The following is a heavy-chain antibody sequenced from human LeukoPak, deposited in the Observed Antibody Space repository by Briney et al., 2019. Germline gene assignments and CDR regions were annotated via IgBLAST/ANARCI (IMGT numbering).Heavy chain of an antibody. V-gene: IGHV1-24*01. D-gene: IGHD3-10*01. J-gene: IGHJ4*02. Sequence: ASVKVSCKVSGYTVTELSMHWVRQAPGKGLEWMGGFDPEDGETIYAQRFQGRVTMTEDTSTDTAYMELSSLRSEDTAVYYCATLGIWFGDPLSNGDYWGQGTLVTVSS. CDR3: ATLGIWFGDPLSNGDY. CDR2: FDPEDGET. CDR1: GYTVTELS.